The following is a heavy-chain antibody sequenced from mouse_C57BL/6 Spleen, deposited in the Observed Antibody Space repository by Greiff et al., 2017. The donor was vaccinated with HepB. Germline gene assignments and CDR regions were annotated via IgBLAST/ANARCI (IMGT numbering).Heavy chain of an antibody. D-gene: IGHD4-1*01. CDR3: ASWGLGRGFDY. CDR2: IYPGDGDT. CDR1: GYAFSSSW. V-gene: IGHV1-82*01. Sequence: VQLQQSGPELVKPGASVKISCKASGYAFSSSWMNWVKQRPGKGLEWIGRIYPGDGDTNYNGKFKGKATLTADKSSSTAYMQLSSLTSEDSAVYFCASWGLGRGFDYWGQGTTLTVSS. J-gene: IGHJ2*01.